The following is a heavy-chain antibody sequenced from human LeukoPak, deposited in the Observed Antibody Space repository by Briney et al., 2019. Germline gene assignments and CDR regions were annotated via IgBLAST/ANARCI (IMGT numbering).Heavy chain of an antibody. Sequence: ASVKVSCKASGYTFTSYAMHWVRQAPGQRLEWMGWINAGNGNTKYSQKFQGRVTITRDTSASTAYMELSSLRSEDTAVYYCARDNSGIAAFDYWGQGTLVTVSS. CDR1: GYTFTSYA. D-gene: IGHD6-13*01. CDR3: ARDNSGIAAFDY. CDR2: INAGNGNT. V-gene: IGHV1-3*01. J-gene: IGHJ4*02.